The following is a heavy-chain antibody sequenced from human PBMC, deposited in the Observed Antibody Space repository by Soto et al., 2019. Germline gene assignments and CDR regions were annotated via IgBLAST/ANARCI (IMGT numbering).Heavy chain of an antibody. D-gene: IGHD1-20*01. CDR1: GFTFNTYG. CDR3: ARIDCTGNNCNPYYHYGMDV. V-gene: IGHV3-33*01. Sequence: GGSLRLSCVASGFTFNTYGMHWVCQVPGKGLQWVAIIWYDGSIKYYADSVRGRFTVARDNSKNTLYQHMNSLTDEDTGVYHCARIDCTGNNCNPYYHYGMDVWGQGTAVTVSS. CDR2: IWYDGSIK. J-gene: IGHJ6*02.